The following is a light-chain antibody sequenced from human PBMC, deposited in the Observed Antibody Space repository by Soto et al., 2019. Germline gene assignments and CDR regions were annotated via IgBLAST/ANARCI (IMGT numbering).Light chain of an antibody. Sequence: EIVLTQSPGTLSLSPGERATLSCRASQSVSSSYLAWYQQKPGQAPRLLIYGASSRATGIPDRFSGSGSGTVFTLTISRLEPADFAVYYCQQYGSSPPYTFGQGTKLEIK. V-gene: IGKV3-20*01. CDR1: QSVSSSY. J-gene: IGKJ2*01. CDR3: QQYGSSPPYT. CDR2: GAS.